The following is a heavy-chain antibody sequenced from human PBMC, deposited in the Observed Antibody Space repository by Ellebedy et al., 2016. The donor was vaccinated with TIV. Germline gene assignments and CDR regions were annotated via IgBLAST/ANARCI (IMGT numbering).Heavy chain of an antibody. Sequence: ASVKVSXXASGYTFTSYGISWVRQAPGQGLEWMGWISAYNGNTNYAQKLQGRVTMTTDTSTSTAYMELRSLRSDDTAVYYCARAGVYYYDSSDNKYWGQGTLVTVSS. CDR1: GYTFTSYG. CDR2: ISAYNGNT. J-gene: IGHJ4*02. CDR3: ARAGVYYYDSSDNKY. V-gene: IGHV1-18*01. D-gene: IGHD3-22*01.